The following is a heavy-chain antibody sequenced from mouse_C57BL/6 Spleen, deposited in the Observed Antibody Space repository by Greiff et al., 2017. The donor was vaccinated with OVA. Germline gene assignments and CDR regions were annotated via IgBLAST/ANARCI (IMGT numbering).Heavy chain of an antibody. Sequence: DVKLVESGGGLVKPGGSLKLSCAASGFTFSDYGMHWVRQAPEKGLEWVAYISSGSSTIYYADTVKGRFTISRDNAKNTLFLQMTSLRSEDTAMYYCANPIYYYGSSYAMDYWGQGTSVTVSS. J-gene: IGHJ4*01. V-gene: IGHV5-17*01. CDR3: ANPIYYYGSSYAMDY. CDR2: ISSGSSTI. D-gene: IGHD1-1*01. CDR1: GFTFSDYG.